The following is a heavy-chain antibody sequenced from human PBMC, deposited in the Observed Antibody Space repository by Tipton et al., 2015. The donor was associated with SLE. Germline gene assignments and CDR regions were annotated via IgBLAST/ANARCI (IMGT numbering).Heavy chain of an antibody. CDR3: ARAPYGSGSMGY. J-gene: IGHJ4*02. CDR1: GYTFTSYA. V-gene: IGHV1-3*01. CDR2: INAGNGNT. Sequence: QLVQSGAEVKKPGASVKVSCKASGYTFTSYAMHWVRQAPGPRLEWMGWINAGNGNTKYSQKFQGRVTITRDKSPSTAYMELSSLVSEDPAVYYCARAPYGSGSMGYWGQGTLVTGSS. D-gene: IGHD3-10*01.